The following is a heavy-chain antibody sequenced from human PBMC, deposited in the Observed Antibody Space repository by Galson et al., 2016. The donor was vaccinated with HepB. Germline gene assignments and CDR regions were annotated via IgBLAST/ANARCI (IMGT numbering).Heavy chain of an antibody. CDR3: ARVCSSPTCNYYSYGLDV. CDR1: GATLSAHY. V-gene: IGHV4-34*10. J-gene: IGHJ6*02. Sequence: SETPSLTCGVSGATLSAHYWTWVRQSPEKGLEWIGEITHTGSNNVKPSLQGRLRLSVDTSKKEFYLNLTPVTAADTAVYYCARVCSSPTCNYYSYGLDVWGQGTTVTVSS. D-gene: IGHD2-2*01. CDR2: ITHTGSN.